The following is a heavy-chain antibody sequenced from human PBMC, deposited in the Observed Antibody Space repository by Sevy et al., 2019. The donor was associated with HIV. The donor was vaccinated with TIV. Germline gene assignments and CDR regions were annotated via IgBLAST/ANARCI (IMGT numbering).Heavy chain of an antibody. CDR2: ITYDGSNK. D-gene: IGHD2-8*02. J-gene: IGHJ3*02. CDR1: GFTFSYYG. V-gene: IGHV3-30*02. CDR3: ARDRKVVLVVYAIPFDAFDI. Sequence: GGSLRLSCAASGFTFSYYGIHWVRQAPGKGLEWVAFITYDGSNKHYADSVKGRFTISRDNSENILYLQMNSLRAEDTAMYYCARDRKVVLVVYAIPFDAFDIWGQGTLVTVSS.